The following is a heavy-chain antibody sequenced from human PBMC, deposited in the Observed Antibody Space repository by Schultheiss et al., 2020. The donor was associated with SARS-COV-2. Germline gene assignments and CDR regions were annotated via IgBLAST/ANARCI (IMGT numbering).Heavy chain of an antibody. CDR3: ARHTGRGDWFELSGDLDY. CDR1: GGSVTRTGSF. V-gene: IGHV4-39*01. J-gene: IGHJ4*02. Sequence: SETLSLTCTVNGGSVTRTGSFWAWIRQSPGKGLEYIGSIYFSGTTYYNPSLKSPVTISVDTSKNQFSLELSSVTAADTAVYFCARHTGRGDWFELSGDLDYWGQGTLVTVSS. D-gene: IGHD3-9*01. CDR2: IYFSGTT.